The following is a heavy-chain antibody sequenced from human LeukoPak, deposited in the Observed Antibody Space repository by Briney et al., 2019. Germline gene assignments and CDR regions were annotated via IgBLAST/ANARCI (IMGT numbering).Heavy chain of an antibody. V-gene: IGHV1-69*13. D-gene: IGHD6-13*01. CDR3: AKGIAAASGDY. Sequence: VASVKVSCKASGGTFSSYAISWVRQAPGQGLEWMGGIIPIFGTANYAQKFQGRVTITADESTSTAYMELSSLRSEDTAVCYCAKGIAAASGDYWGQGTLVTVSS. J-gene: IGHJ4*02. CDR1: GGTFSSYA. CDR2: IIPIFGTA.